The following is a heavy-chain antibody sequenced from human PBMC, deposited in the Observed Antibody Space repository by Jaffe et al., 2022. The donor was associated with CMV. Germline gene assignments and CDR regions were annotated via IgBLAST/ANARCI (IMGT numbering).Heavy chain of an antibody. D-gene: IGHD5-12*01. CDR3: ARGRQVAHYYYYYYMDV. CDR2: INHSGST. V-gene: IGHV4-34*01. J-gene: IGHJ6*03. CDR1: GGSFSGYY. Sequence: QVQLQQWGAGLLKPSETLSLTCAVYGGSFSGYYWSWIRQPPGKGLEWIGEINHSGSTNYNPSLKSRVTISVDTSKNQFSLKLSSVTAADTAVYYCARGRQVAHYYYYYYMDVWGKGTTVTVSS.